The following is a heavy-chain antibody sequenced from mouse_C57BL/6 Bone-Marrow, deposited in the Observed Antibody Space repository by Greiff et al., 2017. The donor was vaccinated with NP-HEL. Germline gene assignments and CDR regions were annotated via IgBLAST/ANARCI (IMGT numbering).Heavy chain of an antibody. Sequence: VQLQQSGAELVRPGTSVKVSCKASGYAFTNYLIEWVKQRPGQGLEWIGVINPGSGGTNYNEKFKGKATLTADKSSSTAYMQLSSLTSEDSAVYFCAREGDYYDYLWYFDYWGQGTTLTVSS. D-gene: IGHD2-4*01. CDR1: GYAFTNYL. CDR3: AREGDYYDYLWYFDY. J-gene: IGHJ2*01. V-gene: IGHV1-54*01. CDR2: INPGSGGT.